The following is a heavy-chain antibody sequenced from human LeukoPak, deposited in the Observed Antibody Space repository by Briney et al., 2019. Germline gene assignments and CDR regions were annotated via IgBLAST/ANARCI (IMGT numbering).Heavy chain of an antibody. V-gene: IGHV1-2*02. J-gene: IGHJ1*01. D-gene: IGHD3-22*01. CDR3: ARDSGGGYYYGSSDYYAEYFQH. CDR1: GYTFTGYY. CDR2: INPKSGGT. Sequence: ASVKVSCKASGYTFTGYYILWVRQAPGHGLEWMGWINPKSGGTNYAQKFQGRVTMTRDTSISTAYMELSRLRSDDTAVHYCARDSGGGYYYGSSDYYAEYFQHWGQGTLVTVSS.